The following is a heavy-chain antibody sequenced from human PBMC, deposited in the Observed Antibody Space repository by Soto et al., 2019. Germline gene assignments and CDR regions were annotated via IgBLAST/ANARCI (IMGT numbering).Heavy chain of an antibody. CDR2: IGASGNTA. D-gene: IGHD3-16*01. CDR1: GFSFRTNS. V-gene: IGHV3-48*02. Sequence: EVQLVESGGGLVQPGGSLRLSCAVSGFSFRTNSMHWVRQAPGKGLEWLSYIGASGNTAFYADSVKGRFVISRDNARNSLSLQMNSLRNEDTAVYYCATWGLEGNNYRYYFDYWGQGTLVAVSS. CDR3: ATWGLEGNNYRYYFDY. J-gene: IGHJ4*02.